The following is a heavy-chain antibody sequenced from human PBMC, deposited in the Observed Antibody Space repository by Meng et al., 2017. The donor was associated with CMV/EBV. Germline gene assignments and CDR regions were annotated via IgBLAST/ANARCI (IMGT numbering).Heavy chain of an antibody. J-gene: IGHJ3*02. Sequence: GEPLKISCAASGFIFNDHYMDWVRKASGKGLEWVAFIRYDGSNKYYADFVKGRFTIYRDNSKNTLYLQMNSLRAENTAVYYCAKDELHVSQNYDFWSGYSTGAFDIWGQGTMVTVSS. V-gene: IGHV3-30*02. D-gene: IGHD3-3*01. CDR3: AKDELHVSQNYDFWSGYSTGAFDI. CDR2: IRYDGSNK. CDR1: GFIFNDHY.